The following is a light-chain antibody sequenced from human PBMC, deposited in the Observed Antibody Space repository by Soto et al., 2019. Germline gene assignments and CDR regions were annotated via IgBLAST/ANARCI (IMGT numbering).Light chain of an antibody. V-gene: IGKV1-39*01. CDR1: QTISSY. Sequence: DIQMTQSPSSLSASVGDRVTMTCRASQTISSYLNWYQQKPGKASNLLIYAASSLQSGVTSRFSGSGSGTDFTLTINSLQPEDFAIYYCQQTYSTPRTFGQGTKVEIK. J-gene: IGKJ1*01. CDR3: QQTYSTPRT. CDR2: AAS.